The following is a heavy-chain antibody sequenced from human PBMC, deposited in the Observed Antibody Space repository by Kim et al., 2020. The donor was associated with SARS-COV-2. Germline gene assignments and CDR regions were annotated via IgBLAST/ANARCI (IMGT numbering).Heavy chain of an antibody. V-gene: IGHV4-34*01. CDR3: ARHHTTPRPLERRRRYYYYGMDV. CDR2: INHSGST. Sequence: SETLSLTCAVYGGSFSGYYWSWIRQPPGKGLEWIGEINHSGSTNYNPSLKSRVTISVDTSKNQFSLKLSSVTAADTAVYYCARHHTTPRPLERRRRYYYYGMDVWGQGTTVTVSS. J-gene: IGHJ6*02. D-gene: IGHD1-1*01. CDR1: GGSFSGYY.